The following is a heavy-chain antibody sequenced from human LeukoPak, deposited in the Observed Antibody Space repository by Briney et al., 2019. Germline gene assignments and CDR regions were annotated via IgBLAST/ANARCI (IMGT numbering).Heavy chain of an antibody. CDR2: ISYSGST. D-gene: IGHD1-1*01. Sequence: PSETLSLTCIVSGGSISSYYWSWIRQPPGKGLEWIGYISYSGSTHYNSSLTSRVAISLDTSKSQFSLKLSSVTAADTAVYYCARRKSPWKYYFDYWGQGTLVTVSS. CDR3: ARRKSPWKYYFDY. J-gene: IGHJ4*02. V-gene: IGHV4-59*01. CDR1: GGSISSYY.